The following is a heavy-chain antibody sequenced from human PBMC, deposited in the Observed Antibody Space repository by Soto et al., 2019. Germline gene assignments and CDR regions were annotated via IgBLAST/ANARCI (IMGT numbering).Heavy chain of an antibody. Sequence: ASVKVSCKASGYTFTGYYMYWVRQAPGQGFEWVGWINPNSGGTNYAQKFQGRVTMTRDTSISTAYMELSRRRSDDTAVYDCARRYGSGYFDYWGQGTLVTVSS. D-gene: IGHD3-10*01. CDR2: INPNSGGT. CDR1: GYTFTGYY. V-gene: IGHV1-2*02. CDR3: ARRYGSGYFDY. J-gene: IGHJ4*02.